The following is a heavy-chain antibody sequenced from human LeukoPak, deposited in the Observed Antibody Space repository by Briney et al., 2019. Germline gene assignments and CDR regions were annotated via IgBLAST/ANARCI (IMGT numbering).Heavy chain of an antibody. D-gene: IGHD5-12*01. J-gene: IGHJ4*02. CDR3: ARDGSGYANFDY. V-gene: IGHV3-21*01. CDR1: GFTFSSYS. CDR2: ISSSSSYI. Sequence: GGSLRLSCAASGFTFSSYSMNWVCQAPGKGLEWVSSISSSSSYIYYADSVKGRFTISRDNAKNSLYLQMNSLRAEDTAVYYCARDGSGYANFDYWGQGTLVTVSS.